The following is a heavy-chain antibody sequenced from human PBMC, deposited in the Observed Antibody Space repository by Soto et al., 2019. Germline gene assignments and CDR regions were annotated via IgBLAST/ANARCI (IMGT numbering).Heavy chain of an antibody. Sequence: GGSLRLSSAASGFTFSSYSMNWVRQAPGKGLEWVSSISSSSSYIYYADSVKGRFTISRDNAKNSLYLQMNSLRAEDTAVYYCARDRDTAALDYWGQGTLVTVSS. J-gene: IGHJ4*02. CDR2: ISSSSSYI. CDR1: GFTFSSYS. D-gene: IGHD6-6*01. CDR3: ARDRDTAALDY. V-gene: IGHV3-21*01.